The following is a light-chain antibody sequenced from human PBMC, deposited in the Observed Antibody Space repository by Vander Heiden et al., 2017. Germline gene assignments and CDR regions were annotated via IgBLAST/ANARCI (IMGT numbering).Light chain of an antibody. J-gene: IGLJ1*01. CDR2: SNN. V-gene: IGLV1-44*01. CDR1: SSNIGSNT. CDR3: AAWDDSLNGYV. Sequence: QSVPTQPPSPSAPPGQRVTISCSGGSSNIGSNTVTWYHQLPGTAPKLLIYSNNQRPSGVPDRFSGSKSGTSASLAISGLQSEDEADYYCAAWDDSLNGYVFGTGTKVTVL.